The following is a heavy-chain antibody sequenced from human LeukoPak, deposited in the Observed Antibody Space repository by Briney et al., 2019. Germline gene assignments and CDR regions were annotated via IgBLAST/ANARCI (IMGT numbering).Heavy chain of an antibody. CDR1: EVTVTSNY. D-gene: IGHD2-15*01. V-gene: IGHV3-53*01. J-gene: IGHJ4*02. CDR2: IYPGGDI. CDR3: ANSGLNRFEY. Sequence: GGSLRLSCAASEVTVTSNYMSWVRQAPGKGLQWVSVIYPGGDIYYADSVKGRFSISRDNSKNTLYLQVNSLRADDTAVYYCANSGLNRFEYWGQGALVTVSS.